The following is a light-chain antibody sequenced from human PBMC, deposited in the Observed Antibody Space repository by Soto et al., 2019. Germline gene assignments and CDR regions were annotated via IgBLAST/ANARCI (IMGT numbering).Light chain of an antibody. CDR2: NVN. V-gene: IGLV2-14*01. CDR1: SSDVGNYNY. CDR3: SSFTSSTTYV. J-gene: IGLJ1*01. Sequence: QSLLTQSASVSGSPGQSITISCTGASSDVGNYNYVSWYQQHPGEVPKLIIFNVNNRPSGVSNRFSGSKSGNTASLTISGLQAEDEADYYCSSFTSSTTYVFGTGTKDTVL.